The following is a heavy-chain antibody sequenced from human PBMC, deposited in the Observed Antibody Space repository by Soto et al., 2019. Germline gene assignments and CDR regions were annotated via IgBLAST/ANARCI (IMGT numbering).Heavy chain of an antibody. Sequence: QVQLVESGGGVVQPGRSLRLSCAASGFTFSNNGMHWVRQAPGKGLEWVAVIWYDGINKYYADSVKGRFIISRDNSTKTVYLQMTSLRAEDTAVYYCARDRVQMVDGLDVWGQGTTVTVSS. V-gene: IGHV3-33*01. CDR2: IWYDGINK. CDR3: ARDRVQMVDGLDV. J-gene: IGHJ6*02. D-gene: IGHD2-15*01. CDR1: GFTFSNNG.